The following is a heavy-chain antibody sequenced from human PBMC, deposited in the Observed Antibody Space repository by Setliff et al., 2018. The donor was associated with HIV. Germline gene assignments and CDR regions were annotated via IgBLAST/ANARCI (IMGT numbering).Heavy chain of an antibody. CDR3: ARDLRRWLQPNYFDY. J-gene: IGHJ4*02. CDR1: GGSLSSHY. V-gene: IGHV4-59*11. D-gene: IGHD5-12*01. Sequence: LSLTCTVSGGSLSSHYWSWIRQPPGKGLEWIGSIYYSGSTNYNPSLKSRVTISVDTSKNQFSLKLSSVTAADTAVYYCARDLRRWLQPNYFDYWGQGTLVTVSS. CDR2: IYYSGST.